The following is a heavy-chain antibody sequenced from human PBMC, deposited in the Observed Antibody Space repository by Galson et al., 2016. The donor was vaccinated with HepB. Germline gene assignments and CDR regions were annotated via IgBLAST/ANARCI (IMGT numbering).Heavy chain of an antibody. V-gene: IGHV3-66*01. CDR1: GFTFNDYW. J-gene: IGHJ4*02. D-gene: IGHD2-2*01. Sequence: SLRLSCAASGFTFNDYWMTWVRQAPGKGLEWVSVIYSDDSTYYADSVKGRFTISRDNSKNTVYFQLNSLRVEDTAVYYCARDSPLPAAFDYWGQGTLVT. CDR3: ARDSPLPAAFDY. CDR2: IYSDDST.